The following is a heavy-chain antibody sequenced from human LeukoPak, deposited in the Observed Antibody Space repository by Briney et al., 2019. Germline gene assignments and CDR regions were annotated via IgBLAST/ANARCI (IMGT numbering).Heavy chain of an antibody. CDR3: ARGGDYKNDY. CDR1: GFTFSSYW. V-gene: IGHV3-74*01. CDR2: IIGAGSST. D-gene: IGHD4-17*01. J-gene: IGHJ4*02. Sequence: PGGSLRLSCAASGFTFSSYWMHWVRQTPGKGLVWVSRIIGAGSSTSYADSVKGRVTISRDNAKNTLYLQMNKLRAEDTAVYYCARGGDYKNDYWGQGTLVTVSS.